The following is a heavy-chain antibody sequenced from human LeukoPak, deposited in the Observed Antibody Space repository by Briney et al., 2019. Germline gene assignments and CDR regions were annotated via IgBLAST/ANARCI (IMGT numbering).Heavy chain of an antibody. Sequence: PGGSLRLSCAASGFTFSSYGMHWVRQAPGKGLEWVAVISYDGSNKYYADSVKGRFTISRDNSKNTLYLQMNSLRAEDTAVYYCAKSYYYMDVWGKGTTVTVSS. V-gene: IGHV3-30*18. CDR2: ISYDGSNK. CDR1: GFTFSSYG. J-gene: IGHJ6*03. CDR3: AKSYYYMDV.